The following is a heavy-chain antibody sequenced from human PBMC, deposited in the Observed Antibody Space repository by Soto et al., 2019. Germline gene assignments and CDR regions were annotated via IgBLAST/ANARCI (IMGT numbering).Heavy chain of an antibody. D-gene: IGHD6-13*01. CDR2: INPNGGST. J-gene: IGHJ4*02. V-gene: IGHV1-46*01. CDR1: GYTFTSYY. Sequence: QAQLVQSGAEVKKPGASVKLSCKTSGYTFTSYYIHWVRQAPGQGLEWMGIINPNGGSTNYAQEFQDRVTVTRDTSTSTVYMELSSLRSEDTAVYYCARHLTAGDCWGQGTLLTVSS. CDR3: ARHLTAGDC.